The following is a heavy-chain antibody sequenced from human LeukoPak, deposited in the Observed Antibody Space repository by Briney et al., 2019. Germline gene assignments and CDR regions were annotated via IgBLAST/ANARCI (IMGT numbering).Heavy chain of an antibody. CDR3: ARDPGHSGSFDY. V-gene: IGHV1-46*01. Sequence: ASVKVSCKASGYSFTSHYMHWVRQAPGQGLEWMGLINPRGASTIYAEKFQGRIIMTRDMSTTTDYMELSSLRSEDTAVYYCARDPGHSGSFDYWGQGTLVTVSS. CDR1: GYSFTSHY. CDR2: INPRGAST. D-gene: IGHD3-22*01. J-gene: IGHJ4*02.